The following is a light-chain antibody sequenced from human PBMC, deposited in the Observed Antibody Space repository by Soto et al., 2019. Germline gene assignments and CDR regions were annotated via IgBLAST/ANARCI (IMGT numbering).Light chain of an antibody. CDR1: SSDVGSYNP. J-gene: IGLJ2*01. Sequence: QSVLTQPASVSGSPGQSITISCTGTSSDVGSYNPVSWYQQHPGKAPKVMIYEVSKRPSGVSNRFSGSKFGNAASLTISGLQAEDEADYYCCSYAGSGTLVFGGGTKLTVL. CDR3: CSYAGSGTLV. CDR2: EVS. V-gene: IGLV2-23*02.